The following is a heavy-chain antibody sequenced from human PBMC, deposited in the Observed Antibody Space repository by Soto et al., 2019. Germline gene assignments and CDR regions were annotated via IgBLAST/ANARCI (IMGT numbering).Heavy chain of an antibody. CDR3: AKERLDGYYDSSGYYNNWFDP. CDR1: GFTFSSYA. CDR2: ISGSGGST. D-gene: IGHD3-22*01. V-gene: IGHV3-23*01. J-gene: IGHJ5*02. Sequence: TGGSLRLSCAASGFTFSSYAMSWVRQAPGKGLEWVSAISGSGGSTYYADSVKGRFTISRDNSKNTLYLQMNSLRAEDTAVYYCAKERLDGYYDSSGYYNNWFDPWGQGTLVTVSS.